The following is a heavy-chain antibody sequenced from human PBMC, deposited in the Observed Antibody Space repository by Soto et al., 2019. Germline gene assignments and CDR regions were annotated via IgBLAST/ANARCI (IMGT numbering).Heavy chain of an antibody. D-gene: IGHD3-10*01. CDR2: ISGSGGST. CDR3: EKRFSCGNYGWYFDL. Sequence: EVQLLESGGGVVQPGGSLRLSCAASGFPFSSYAMSWVLPAPGKGLEWVSAISGSGGSTYYADSVKGRFTISRDNSKNTLYLQMNSLRAEDTAVYYCEKRFSCGNYGWYFDLWCRGTLVTESS. CDR1: GFPFSSYA. V-gene: IGHV3-23*01. J-gene: IGHJ2*01.